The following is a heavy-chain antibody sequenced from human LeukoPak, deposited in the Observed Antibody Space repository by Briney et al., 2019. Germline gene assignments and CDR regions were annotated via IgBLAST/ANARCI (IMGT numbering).Heavy chain of an antibody. CDR2: ISGSGGST. CDR1: GFTFSSYA. Sequence: GGSLRLSCAASGFTFSSYAMSWVRQAPGKGLEWVSAISGSGGSTYYADSVKGRFTISRDNSKNTLYLQMNSLRAEDTAVYYCAKADYYDSSGYPDYWGQGTLVTVSS. J-gene: IGHJ4*02. CDR3: AKADYYDSSGYPDY. D-gene: IGHD3-22*01. V-gene: IGHV3-23*01.